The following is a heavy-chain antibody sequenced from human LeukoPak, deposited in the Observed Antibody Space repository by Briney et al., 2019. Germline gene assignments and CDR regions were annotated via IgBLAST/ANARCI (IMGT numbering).Heavy chain of an antibody. V-gene: IGHV4-30-2*01. Sequence: PSEILSLTCAVSGGSISSGGYSWSWIRQPPGKGLEWIVYIYHSGSTYYNPSLKSRVTISVDRSKNQFSLKLSSVTAADTAVYYCAREEDYSHAFDIWGQGTMVTVSS. CDR3: AREEDYSHAFDI. CDR1: GGSISSGGYS. J-gene: IGHJ3*02. CDR2: IYHSGST. D-gene: IGHD2-15*01.